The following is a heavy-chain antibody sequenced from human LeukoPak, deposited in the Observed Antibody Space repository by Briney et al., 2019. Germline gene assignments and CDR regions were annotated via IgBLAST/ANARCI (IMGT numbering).Heavy chain of an antibody. V-gene: IGHV3-48*03. J-gene: IGHJ6*03. Sequence: GGSLRLSCAASGFTFSSYEMNWVRQAPGKGLEWVSYISSSGSTIYYADSVKGRFTISRDNAKNSLYLHMNSLRAEDTAIYYCAKQPYNYYYLDVWGKGTTVTVSS. D-gene: IGHD2-21*01. CDR3: AKQPYNYYYLDV. CDR2: ISSSGSTI. CDR1: GFTFSSYE.